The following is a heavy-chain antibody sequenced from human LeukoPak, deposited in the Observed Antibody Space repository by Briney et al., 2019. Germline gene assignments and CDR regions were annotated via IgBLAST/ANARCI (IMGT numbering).Heavy chain of an antibody. CDR1: GYSISSGDY. D-gene: IGHD3-22*01. CDR2: IYHSGST. CDR3: ARDLDSTPEDY. J-gene: IGHJ4*02. Sequence: PSETLSLTCAVSGYSISSGDYWGWIRQPPGKGLGWIGSIYHSGSTYYNPSLKSRVTISVDTSKNHFSLSLSSVTAADTAVYYCARDLDSTPEDYWGQGTLVTVSS. V-gene: IGHV4-38-2*02.